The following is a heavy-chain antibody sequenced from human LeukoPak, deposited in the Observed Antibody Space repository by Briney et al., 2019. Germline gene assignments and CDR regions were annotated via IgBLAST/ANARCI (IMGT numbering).Heavy chain of an antibody. J-gene: IGHJ4*02. D-gene: IGHD6-13*01. CDR2: IESKTDGGTT. Sequence: PGGSLRLSCAASGFTFSNAWMSWVRQAPGKGLEWVDRIESKTDGGTTDYTAPVKGRFTISRDDSKNTLYLQMNSLKTEDTAVYYCTNFRIGAGSYWGQGTLVTVSS. CDR3: TNFRIGAGSY. V-gene: IGHV3-15*04. CDR1: GFTFSNAW.